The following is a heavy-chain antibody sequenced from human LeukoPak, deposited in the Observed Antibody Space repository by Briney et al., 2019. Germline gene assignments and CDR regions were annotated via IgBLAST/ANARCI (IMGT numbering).Heavy chain of an antibody. CDR2: ISSSSSYT. J-gene: IGHJ4*02. D-gene: IGHD4-17*01. V-gene: IGHV3-21*05. CDR1: GFTFSNFV. CDR3: ARSMTTVTTIDY. Sequence: GGSLRLSCSASGFTFSNFVMHWVRQAPGKGLEWVSYISSSSSYTNYADSVKGRFTISRDNAKNSLYLQMNSLRAEDTAVYYCARSMTTVTTIDYWGQGTLVTVSS.